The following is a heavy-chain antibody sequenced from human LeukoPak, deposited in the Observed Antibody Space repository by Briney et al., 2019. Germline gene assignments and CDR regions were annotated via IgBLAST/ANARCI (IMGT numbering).Heavy chain of an antibody. CDR3: ARASGATITTYYGMDV. D-gene: IGHD5-12*01. J-gene: IGHJ6*02. Sequence: SETLSLTCTVSGGSFRTYYWSWLRQPPGKGLDWIGHIHYSESPNYNPSLKSRVTISLDTSKNQFSLKVSSVTAADTAVYYCARASGATITTYYGMDVWGQGTTLTVSS. CDR2: IHYSESP. CDR1: GGSFRTYY. V-gene: IGHV4-59*01.